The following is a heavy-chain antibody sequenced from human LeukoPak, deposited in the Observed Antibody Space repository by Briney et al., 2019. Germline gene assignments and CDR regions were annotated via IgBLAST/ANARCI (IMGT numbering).Heavy chain of an antibody. J-gene: IGHJ4*02. CDR3: AKDRSYSSSWYGDY. V-gene: IGHV3-23*01. CDR2: ISGSGGST. D-gene: IGHD6-13*01. Sequence: GASLRLSCAASGFTFSSYAMSWVRQAPGKGLEWVSAISGSGGSTYYADSVKGRFTISRDNSKNTPYLQMNSLRAEDTAVYYCAKDRSYSSSWYGDYWGQGTLVTVSS. CDR1: GFTFSSYA.